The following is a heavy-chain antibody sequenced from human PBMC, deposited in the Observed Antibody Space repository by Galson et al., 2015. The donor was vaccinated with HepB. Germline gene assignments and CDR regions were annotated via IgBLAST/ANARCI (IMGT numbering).Heavy chain of an antibody. Sequence: SLRLSCAASGFIFRTYNMNWVRQAPGKGLEWVSYISSSSTYINYADSVKGRFTISRDNAKSSLYLQMNSLRAEDTAAYYCAREGRHFYWGQGTLVTVSS. CDR3: AREGRHFY. CDR2: ISSSSTYI. D-gene: IGHD3-3*02. J-gene: IGHJ4*02. V-gene: IGHV3-21*01. CDR1: GFIFRTYN.